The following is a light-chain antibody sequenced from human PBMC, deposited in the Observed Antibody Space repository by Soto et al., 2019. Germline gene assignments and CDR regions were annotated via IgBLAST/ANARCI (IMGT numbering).Light chain of an antibody. V-gene: IGLV1-44*01. CDR1: SSNIGSNT. Sequence: QSVLTQPPSASGTPGKRVTISCSGSSSNIGSNTVNWYQQLPGTAPKLLIYSNNHRPSGVPDRFSGSKSGTSASLAISGLQSEDEADYYCAAWDDSLNGVVFGGGTKLTVL. J-gene: IGLJ2*01. CDR3: AAWDDSLNGVV. CDR2: SNN.